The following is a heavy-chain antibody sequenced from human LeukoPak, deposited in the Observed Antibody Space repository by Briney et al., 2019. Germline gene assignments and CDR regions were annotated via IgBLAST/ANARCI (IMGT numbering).Heavy chain of an antibody. CDR1: GFPFRSYA. J-gene: IGHJ5*02. CDR3: AKAEWELRSFDL. CDR2: IRRSGGNT. Sequence: PGGSLTLLCSAWGFPFRSYAMRGLRQAPGKGREGGAAIRRSGGNTYYPDSVKGRFTIPRHNSTNTLYLQMHSLRAEDTAVYYCAKAEWELRSFDLWGQGTLVTVSS. V-gene: IGHV3-23*01. D-gene: IGHD1-26*01.